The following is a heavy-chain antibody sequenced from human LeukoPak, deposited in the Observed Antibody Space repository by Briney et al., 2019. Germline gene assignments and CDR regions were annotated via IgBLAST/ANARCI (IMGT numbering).Heavy chain of an antibody. D-gene: IGHD3-22*01. CDR3: AKAGTYYYDSSGYYYDPYFDY. Sequence: GGSLRLSCAASGFTVSSNYMSWVRQAAGKGLEWVSVIYSGGSTYYADSVKGRFTISRDNSKNTLYLQMNSLRAEDAAVYYCAKAGTYYYDSSGYYYDPYFDYWGQGTPVTVSS. CDR2: IYSGGST. V-gene: IGHV3-53*01. J-gene: IGHJ4*02. CDR1: GFTVSSNY.